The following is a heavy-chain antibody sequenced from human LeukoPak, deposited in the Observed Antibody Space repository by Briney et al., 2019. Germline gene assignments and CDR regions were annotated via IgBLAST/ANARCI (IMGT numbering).Heavy chain of an antibody. CDR2: INHSGST. CDR3: ARGWGGTDAFDI. D-gene: IGHD7-27*01. Sequence: PSETLSLTCAVSGGSFSGYYWSWIRQPPGKGLEWIGEINHSGSTNYNPSLKSRVTISVDTSKNQFSLKLSSVTAADTAVYYCARGWGGTDAFDIWGQGTMASVSS. V-gene: IGHV4-34*01. CDR1: GGSFSGYY. J-gene: IGHJ3*02.